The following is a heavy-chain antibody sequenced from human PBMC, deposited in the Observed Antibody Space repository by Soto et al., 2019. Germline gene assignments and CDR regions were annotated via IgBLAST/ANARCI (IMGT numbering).Heavy chain of an antibody. CDR2: ISYDGSNK. Sequence: QVQLMESGGGVVQPGRSLRLSCAASGFTFSSYAMHWVRQAPGKGLEWVAVISYDGSNKYYADSVKGRFTISRDNSKNTLYLQMNSLRAEDTAVYYCARAPDTEYYFDYWGQGTLVTVSS. D-gene: IGHD5-18*01. CDR3: ARAPDTEYYFDY. V-gene: IGHV3-30-3*01. J-gene: IGHJ4*02. CDR1: GFTFSSYA.